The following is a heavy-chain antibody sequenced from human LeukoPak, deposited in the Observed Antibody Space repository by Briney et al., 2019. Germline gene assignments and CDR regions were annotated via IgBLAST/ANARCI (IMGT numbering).Heavy chain of an antibody. CDR1: GFTFSSFS. D-gene: IGHD6-13*01. CDR2: ISSGGDSYI. V-gene: IGHV3-21*01. J-gene: IGHJ2*01. CDR3: ARGYSTSWYHFWYFDL. Sequence: GGSLRPSRAAAGFTFSSFSVSSIRQPPGGGREWVSSISSGGDSYIYYAESVEGRFTVSRDNAKDSLYLQMNSLRAEDTAVYYCARGYSTSWYHFWYFDLWGRGTLVSVSS.